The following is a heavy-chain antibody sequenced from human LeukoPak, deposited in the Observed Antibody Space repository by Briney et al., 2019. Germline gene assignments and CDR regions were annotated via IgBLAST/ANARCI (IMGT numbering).Heavy chain of an antibody. CDR1: GFTFSSYV. CDR2: IRYDECSK. Sequence: GGSLRLSCAASGFTFSSYVMHWLRQAPGKGLAWVAFIRYDECSKDYVGSVKGRFTISRDNSKNTLYLQKNSLRAEDTAVYYCAKAGLRGRGGYSYGYTDYWGQGTLVTVSS. CDR3: AKAGLRGRGGYSYGYTDY. V-gene: IGHV3-30*02. D-gene: IGHD5-18*01. J-gene: IGHJ4*02.